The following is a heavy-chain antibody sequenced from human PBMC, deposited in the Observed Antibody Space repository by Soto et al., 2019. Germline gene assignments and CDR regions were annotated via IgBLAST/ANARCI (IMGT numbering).Heavy chain of an antibody. CDR1: GFTFSSYA. D-gene: IGHD6-19*01. V-gene: IGHV3-23*01. J-gene: IGHJ1*01. CDR3: AKGVPDIAVADTEYFQH. Sequence: VGSLRLSCAASGFTFSSYAMSWVRQAPGKGLEWVSGISGSGDSTYYADSVKGRFTISRDNSKNTLYLQMNSLRAEDTAVYYCAKGVPDIAVADTEYFQHWSQGTLVTVSA. CDR2: ISGSGDST.